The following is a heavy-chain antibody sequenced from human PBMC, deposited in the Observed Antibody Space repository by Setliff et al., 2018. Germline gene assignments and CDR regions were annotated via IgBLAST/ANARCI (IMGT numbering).Heavy chain of an antibody. CDR3: AISSLSICSGGTCPNAFDV. CDR1: GYIFKSYG. D-gene: IGHD2-15*01. CDR2: ISSYNDVT. V-gene: IGHV1-18*01. J-gene: IGHJ3*01. Sequence: ASVKVSCKASGYIFKSYGISWVRQAPGQGLEWMGWISSYNDVTNYLQRFQGRVTMTTDTSTSAAYMELRSLRSDDTAVYYCAISSLSICSGGTCPNAFDVWGQGTMVTVSS.